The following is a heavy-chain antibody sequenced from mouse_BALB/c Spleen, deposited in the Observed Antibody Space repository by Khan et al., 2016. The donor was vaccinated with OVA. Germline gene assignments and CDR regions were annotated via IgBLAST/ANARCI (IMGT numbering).Heavy chain of an antibody. J-gene: IGHJ3*01. V-gene: IGHV1-7*01. D-gene: IGHD1-1*01. CDR2: INPTTDYT. CDR1: GYTFTSYW. Sequence: QVHVKQSGAELAKPGASVKMSCKASGYTFTSYWMHWVKQRPGQGLEWIGYINPTTDYTEYNQIFKDKATLTADKSSSTAYMQLSSLTSEDSAVSYCVHLGSSSAWFTYWGQGPLVTVSA. CDR3: VHLGSSSAWFTY.